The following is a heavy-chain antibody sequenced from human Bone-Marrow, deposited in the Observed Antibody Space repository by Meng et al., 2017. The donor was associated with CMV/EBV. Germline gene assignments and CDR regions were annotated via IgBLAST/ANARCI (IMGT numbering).Heavy chain of an antibody. CDR2: INSDGSST. CDR1: GFTFSSYW. CDR3: ARVYCSGGSCSLDY. J-gene: IGHJ4*02. D-gene: IGHD2-15*01. V-gene: IGHV3-74*01. Sequence: GEYLKISCAASGFTFSSYWMHWVRQAPGKGLVWVSRINSDGSSTSYADSVKGRFTISRDNAKNTLYLQMNSLRAEDTAVYYCARVYCSGGSCSLDYWGQGTLVTVSS.